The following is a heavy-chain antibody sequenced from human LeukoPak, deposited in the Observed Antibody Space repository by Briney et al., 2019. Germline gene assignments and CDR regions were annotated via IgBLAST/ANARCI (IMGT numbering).Heavy chain of an antibody. CDR3: ARALRYYGSGSYLKDAFDI. CDR2: MNPNSGNT. Sequence: ASVKVSCKASGYTFTSYDINWVRQATGQGLEWMGWMNPNSGNTGYAQKFQGRVTMTRNTSISTAYMELSSLRSEDTAVYYCARALRYYGSGSYLKDAFDIWGQGTMVTVSS. V-gene: IGHV1-8*01. J-gene: IGHJ3*02. D-gene: IGHD3-10*01. CDR1: GYTFTSYD.